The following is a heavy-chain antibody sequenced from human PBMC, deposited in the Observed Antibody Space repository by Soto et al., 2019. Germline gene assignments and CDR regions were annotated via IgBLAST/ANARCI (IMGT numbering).Heavy chain of an antibody. D-gene: IGHD5-12*01. CDR2: ISSGGSTI. Sequence: PGGSLRLSCAASGFTFSSYEMNWVRQAPGKGLEWLSYISSGGSTIYYADSVKGRFTISRDNAKNSLYLQVNSLRAEDTALYYCATFGGAAIGYHYHGMDVWGQGTSVTVSS. CDR3: ATFGGAAIGYHYHGMDV. V-gene: IGHV3-48*03. CDR1: GFTFSSYE. J-gene: IGHJ6*02.